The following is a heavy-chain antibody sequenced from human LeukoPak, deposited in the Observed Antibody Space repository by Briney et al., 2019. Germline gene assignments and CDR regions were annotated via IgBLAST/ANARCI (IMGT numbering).Heavy chain of an antibody. CDR3: AKSSYYDSSGYYREYYFDF. CDR1: RFTLSTYC. Sequence: PGGSLRLSCAASRFTLSTYCMSWVRQAPGKGLEWVSSISGSGGSTNYADSVKGRFTISRDNSKNTLYLQMNRLRDEDTAVYYCAKSSYYDSSGYYREYYFDFWGQGTLVTVSS. D-gene: IGHD3-22*01. CDR2: ISGSGGST. V-gene: IGHV3-23*01. J-gene: IGHJ4*02.